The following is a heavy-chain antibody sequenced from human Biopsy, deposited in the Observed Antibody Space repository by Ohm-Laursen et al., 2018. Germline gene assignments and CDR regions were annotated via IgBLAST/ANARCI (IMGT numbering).Heavy chain of an antibody. J-gene: IGHJ4*02. V-gene: IGHV4-59*11. CDR1: GGSFTGHY. CDR2: ISYTGYT. Sequence: TLSLTCPVSGGSFTGHYWSWIRQPPGKGLEWIGHISYTGYTSYNASLKSRVTISVDTSRNHFSLRLGSLTAADTAVYYCARGSNDFGGLYFPRWGQGTLLTVSS. D-gene: IGHD4-23*01. CDR3: ARGSNDFGGLYFPR.